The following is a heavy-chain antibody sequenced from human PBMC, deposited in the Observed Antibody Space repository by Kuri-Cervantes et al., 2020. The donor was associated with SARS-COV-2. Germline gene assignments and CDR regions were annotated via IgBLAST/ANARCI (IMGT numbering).Heavy chain of an antibody. CDR2: IYHTGNS. CDR1: GGSISSSSFY. Sequence: SETLSLTCAVSGGSISSSSFYCGWIRQPPGKGLEWIARIYHTGNSYYNPSLKSRVAISGGTSRNQFSLRLTSVTAADTAVYYCARHQLVIPAADPYNYFDPWGQGSLVTVSS. J-gene: IGHJ5*02. V-gene: IGHV4-39*01. D-gene: IGHD3-10*01. CDR3: ARHQLVIPAADPYNYFDP.